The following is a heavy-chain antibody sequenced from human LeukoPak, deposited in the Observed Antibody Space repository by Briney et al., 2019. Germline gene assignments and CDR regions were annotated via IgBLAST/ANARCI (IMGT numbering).Heavy chain of an antibody. CDR1: GYTFTSYA. D-gene: IGHD2-8*01. Sequence: SVKVSCKASGYTFTSYAMNWVRQAPGQGLEWMGGIIPMFGTPNYAQRLQGRVTITADKSTKTAYMELRSLRYEDTAVYFCARAGIPGYCTNVTCSNWLDPWGQGTLVTVSS. CDR2: IIPMFGTP. CDR3: ARAGIPGYCTNVTCSNWLDP. J-gene: IGHJ5*02. V-gene: IGHV1-69*06.